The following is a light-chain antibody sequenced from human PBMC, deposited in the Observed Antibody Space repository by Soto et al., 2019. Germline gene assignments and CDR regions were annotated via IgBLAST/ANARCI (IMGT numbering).Light chain of an antibody. CDR2: NNN. Sequence: QSVLTQPPSASATPGQRVTISCTGSSSNIGSNAVNWYQQLPGTAPKLLIYNNNQRPSGVPDRFSGSKSGTSASLAISGLQSEDEADYYCAACDDSVREVFGTGTKVTVL. J-gene: IGLJ1*01. CDR1: SSNIGSNA. CDR3: AACDDSVREV. V-gene: IGLV1-44*01.